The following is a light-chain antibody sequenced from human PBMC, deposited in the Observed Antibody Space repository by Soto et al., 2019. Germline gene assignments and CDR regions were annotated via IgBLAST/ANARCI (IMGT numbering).Light chain of an antibody. CDR3: LQHKSYPFT. CDR1: QDIRND. V-gene: IGKV1-17*01. J-gene: IGKJ3*01. CDR2: TAS. Sequence: DIQMTQSPASLSASVGDRVTITCRASQDIRNDLGWFQQKPGKAPKRLIYTASSLQSGVPSRFSGCGSGTEFTLTTISLHPEDFATYYCLQHKSYPFTFGPGTKVDIK.